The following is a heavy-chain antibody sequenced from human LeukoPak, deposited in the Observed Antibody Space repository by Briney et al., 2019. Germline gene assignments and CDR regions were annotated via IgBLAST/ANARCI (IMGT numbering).Heavy chain of an antibody. J-gene: IGHJ4*02. D-gene: IGHD2-21*02. CDR2: LWYDGRIK. Sequence: GGSLRLSCAASGFTLSSHGMHWVRQAPGKGLEWVAVLWYDGRIKYYAESVKGRFTISRDNSKNTLYLQMNSLRAEDTAVYYCARDYCGGDCYVDYWGQGTLVTVSS. CDR3: ARDYCGGDCYVDY. CDR1: GFTLSSHG. V-gene: IGHV3-33*01.